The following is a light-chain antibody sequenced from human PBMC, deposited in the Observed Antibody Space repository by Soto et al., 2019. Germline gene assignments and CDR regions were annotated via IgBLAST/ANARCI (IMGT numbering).Light chain of an antibody. CDR3: RQYFIYPQT. CDR2: TAS. J-gene: IGKJ1*01. V-gene: IGKV1-8*01. Sequence: AIRMTQTPSSLSASTGDRVTITCRASQDIGSYLAWYQQRPGKAPRRLIYTASTWQTGVPPRFSGSVSGTDFALTVSYLQSEDLASYDCRQYFIYPQTFGQGTKVVI. CDR1: QDIGSY.